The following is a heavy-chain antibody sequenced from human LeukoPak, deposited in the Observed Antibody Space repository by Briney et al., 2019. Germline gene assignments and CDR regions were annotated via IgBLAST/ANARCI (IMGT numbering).Heavy chain of an antibody. Sequence: GGSLRLSCVASGFSVSGIHMNWVRQAPGKDLEWVSGLYSGGATYYADSMGGRFTISRDHSKNTLYLQMTNLRVDDTAIYYCAKSLLTTASGTGRAFDIWGQGTMVTVSA. CDR3: AKSLLTTASGTGRAFDI. V-gene: IGHV3-66*01. CDR1: GFSVSGIH. CDR2: LYSGGAT. J-gene: IGHJ3*02. D-gene: IGHD1-26*01.